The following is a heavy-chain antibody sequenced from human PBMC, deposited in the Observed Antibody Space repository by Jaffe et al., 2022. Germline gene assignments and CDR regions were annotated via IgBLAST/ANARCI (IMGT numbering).Heavy chain of an antibody. D-gene: IGHD3-10*01. CDR1: GGSISSGSYY. J-gene: IGHJ4*02. CDR2: IYTSGST. V-gene: IGHV4-61*02. Sequence: QVQLQESGPGLVKPSQTLSLTCTVSGGSISSGSYYWSWIRQPAGKGLEWIGRIYTSGSTNYNPSLKSRVTISVDTSKNQFSLKLSSVTAADTAVYYCARDGEDYYGSGRPFDYWGQGTLVTVSS. CDR3: ARDGEDYYGSGRPFDY.